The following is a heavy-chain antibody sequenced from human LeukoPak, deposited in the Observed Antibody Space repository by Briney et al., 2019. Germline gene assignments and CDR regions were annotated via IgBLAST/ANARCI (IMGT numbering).Heavy chain of an antibody. V-gene: IGHV1-69*13. CDR1: GGTFSSSA. CDR3: ASGGYCSGGSCYGFYY. D-gene: IGHD2-15*01. Sequence: SVKVSCKASGGTFSSSAISWVRQAPGQGLEWMGGIIPIFNTPNYAQKFQGRVTITADESTSTAYMELSSLRTEDTAVYYCASGGYCSGGSCYGFYYWDRGPLVTVSS. CDR2: IIPIFNTP. J-gene: IGHJ4*02.